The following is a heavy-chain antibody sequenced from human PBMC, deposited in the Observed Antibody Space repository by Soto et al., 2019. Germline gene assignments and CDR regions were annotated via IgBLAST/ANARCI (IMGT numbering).Heavy chain of an antibody. V-gene: IGHV3-7*01. D-gene: IGHD3-9*01. Sequence: GSLRLSCAASGFTFSSYWMSWVRQAPGKGLEWVANIKQDGSEKYYVDSVKGRFTISRDNAKNSLYLQMNSLRAEDTAVYYCARELHYDILTSPSYYYMDVWGKGTTVTVSS. CDR3: ARELHYDILTSPSYYYMDV. J-gene: IGHJ6*03. CDR1: GFTFSSYW. CDR2: IKQDGSEK.